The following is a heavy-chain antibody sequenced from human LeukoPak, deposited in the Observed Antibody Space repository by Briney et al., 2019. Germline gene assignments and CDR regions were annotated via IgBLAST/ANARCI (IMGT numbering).Heavy chain of an antibody. CDR3: AKDGQLDRFSPLYYYYIDL. CDR2: ITSDSSYR. Sequence: GSLRLSYASSGCTSSSYNMCWVRQAPGSGQWRVSSITSDSSYRYYADSVKGRLTISRHNSKNTLYLRMNSLRPEDTAVYYCAKDGQLDRFSPLYYYYIDLWGKGTTVT. V-gene: IGHV3-21*06. D-gene: IGHD1-1*01. CDR1: GCTSSSYN. J-gene: IGHJ6*03.